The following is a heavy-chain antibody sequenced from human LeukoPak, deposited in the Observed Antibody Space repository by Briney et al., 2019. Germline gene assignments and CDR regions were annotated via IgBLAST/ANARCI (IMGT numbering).Heavy chain of an antibody. CDR3: AKDIGFGRDGYNYGGGLDY. V-gene: IGHV3-43D*03. D-gene: IGHD5-24*01. CDR2: ISWDGGST. Sequence: GGSLRLSCAASGFTFDDYAMHWVRQAPGKGLEWVSLISWDGGSTYYADSVKGRFTISRDNSKNSLYLQMNSLGAEDTALYYCAKDIGFGRDGYNYGGGLDYWGQGTLVTVSS. J-gene: IGHJ4*02. CDR1: GFTFDDYA.